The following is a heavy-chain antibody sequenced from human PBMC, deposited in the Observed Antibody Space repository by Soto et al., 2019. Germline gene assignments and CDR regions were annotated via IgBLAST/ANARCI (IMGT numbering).Heavy chain of an antibody. Sequence: QVQLVQSGAEVKKPGSSVKVSCKASGGTFSSYTISWVRQAPGQGLEWMGRIIPILGIANYAQKFQGRVTITADKSTSTAYVELSSLRSEDTAVYYCARDEQLVGYFDYWGQGTLVTVSS. J-gene: IGHJ4*02. V-gene: IGHV1-69*08. CDR3: ARDEQLVGYFDY. CDR1: GGTFSSYT. CDR2: IIPILGIA. D-gene: IGHD6-6*01.